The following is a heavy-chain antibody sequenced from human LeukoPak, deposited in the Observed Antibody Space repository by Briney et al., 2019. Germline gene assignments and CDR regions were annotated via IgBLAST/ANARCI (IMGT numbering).Heavy chain of an antibody. V-gene: IGHV3-21*01. Sequence: PGGSLRLSCAASGFTFSSYSMTWVRQAPGKGLEWVSSISSSSSYIYYADSVKGRFTISRDNAKNSLYLQMNSLRAEDTAVYYCARDSDSLIVEDLYYFDYWGQGTPVTVSS. CDR3: ARDSDSLIVEDLYYFDY. CDR2: ISSSSSYI. J-gene: IGHJ4*02. D-gene: IGHD1-26*01. CDR1: GFTFSSYS.